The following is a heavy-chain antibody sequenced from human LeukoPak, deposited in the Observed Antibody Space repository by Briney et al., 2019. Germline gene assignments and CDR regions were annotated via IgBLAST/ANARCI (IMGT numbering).Heavy chain of an antibody. J-gene: IGHJ4*02. Sequence: SETLSLTCTVSGAPITTSNHYWGWIRQTPGKTLEWIANIYYSGHTLYNPSLKSRALISVDTSSNQFSLRLTSVTAADTAVYYCAAPSGPTYYSPVDFWGQGTSVSVSS. D-gene: IGHD1-26*01. CDR1: GAPITTSNHY. V-gene: IGHV4-39*01. CDR2: IYYSGHT. CDR3: AAPSGPTYYSPVDF.